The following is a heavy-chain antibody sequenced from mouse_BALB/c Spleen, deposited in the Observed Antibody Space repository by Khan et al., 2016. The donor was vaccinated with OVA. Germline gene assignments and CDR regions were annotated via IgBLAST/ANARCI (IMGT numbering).Heavy chain of an antibody. V-gene: IGHV14-3*02. CDR2: IDPANGNT. CDR1: GYNIKDTY. Sequence: QLQQPGAELVKPGASVKLSCTASGYNIKDTYMHWVKQRPEQGLEWIGRIDPANGNTKYDPKFQGKATITADTPSNTAYLQLSSLTSEDTAVYYCARWPRGYWGQGTTLTVSS. J-gene: IGHJ2*01. CDR3: ARWPRGY.